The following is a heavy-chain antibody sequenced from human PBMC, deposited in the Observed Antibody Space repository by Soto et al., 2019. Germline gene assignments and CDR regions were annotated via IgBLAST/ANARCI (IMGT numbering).Heavy chain of an antibody. CDR2: ISDTGTRT. D-gene: IGHD4-4*01. CDR3: AKSLDIHYKNWFDP. CDR1: GFTFSSAA. Sequence: QILESGGSLVQPGGSLRLSCVAAGFTFSSAAMNWVRQAPGKWLECVSIISDTGTRTYYADSVKGRFTISRDNSKNTLYLDMNSLRAEDTAVYYCAKSLDIHYKNWFDPWGQGTLVTVSS. J-gene: IGHJ5*02. V-gene: IGHV3-23*01.